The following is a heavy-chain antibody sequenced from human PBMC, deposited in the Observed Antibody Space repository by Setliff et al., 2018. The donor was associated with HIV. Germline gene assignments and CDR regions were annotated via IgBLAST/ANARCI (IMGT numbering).Heavy chain of an antibody. V-gene: IGHV3-33*03. CDR1: GFTFSSHG. Sequence: GGSLRLSCAASGFTFSSHGIHWVRQAPGKGLEWVAVIWYDDTNKYYADSVRGRFTISRDKSKSTVYLQMNSLRTDDTAVYYCAKVYCGGDCYSGPDYWGQGTLVTVSS. J-gene: IGHJ4*02. D-gene: IGHD2-21*02. CDR2: IWYDDTNK. CDR3: AKVYCGGDCYSGPDY.